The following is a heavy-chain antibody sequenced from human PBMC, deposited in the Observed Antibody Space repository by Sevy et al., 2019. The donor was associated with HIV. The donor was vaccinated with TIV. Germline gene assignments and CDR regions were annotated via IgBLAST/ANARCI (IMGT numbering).Heavy chain of an antibody. CDR1: GFTFSSAW. CDR3: ARGTHDYGDYDRDAFDI. CDR2: ISGGGTYI. J-gene: IGHJ3*02. V-gene: IGHV3-21*01. Sequence: GGSLRLSCAASGFTFSSAWMSWVRQAPGKGLEWVSSISGGGTYIYYADSVKGRFTISRDNAKNSLSLQMNSLRAEDTAVYYCARGTHDYGDYDRDAFDIWGQGTMVTVSS. D-gene: IGHD4-17*01.